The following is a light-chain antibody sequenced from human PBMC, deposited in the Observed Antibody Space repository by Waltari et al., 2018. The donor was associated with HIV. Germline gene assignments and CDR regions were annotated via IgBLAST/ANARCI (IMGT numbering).Light chain of an antibody. J-gene: IGLJ2*01. V-gene: IGLV3-25*03. CDR3: QAANITNTLVV. Sequence: SYELTQPPSVSVSPGQTAWITCSGDAFPKKYAYWYQQKPGQAPLLLIYKDSERPSGIPERFTGSSSGTTATLTISEVQAEDEADYYFQAANITNTLVVVGGGTKLTV. CDR2: KDS. CDR1: AFPKKY.